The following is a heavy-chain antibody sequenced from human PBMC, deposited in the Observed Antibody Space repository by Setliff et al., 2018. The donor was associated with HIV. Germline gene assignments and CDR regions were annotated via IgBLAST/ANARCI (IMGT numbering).Heavy chain of an antibody. CDR3: ARRGTIWHGVDYHYMDV. V-gene: IGHV4-59*08. CDR2: ISYSGST. D-gene: IGHD2-15*01. Sequence: PSETLSLTCTVSGASIRSQYWSWIRKPPGKGLEWIGYISYSGSTNYNPSLESRVAMSVDTSKQQFSLNLTSVTAADTAVYYCARRGTIWHGVDYHYMDVWGKGTTVTVSS. CDR1: GASIRSQY. J-gene: IGHJ6*03.